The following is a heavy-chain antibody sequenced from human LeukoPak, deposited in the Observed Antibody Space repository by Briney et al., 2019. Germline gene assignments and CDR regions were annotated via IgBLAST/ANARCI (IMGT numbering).Heavy chain of an antibody. J-gene: IGHJ4*02. CDR3: ARTPPNCSGANCYSGVTFDS. D-gene: IGHD2-15*01. Sequence: PSETLSLTCTVSGGSISSGGYYWSWIRQHPGKGLEWIGYIFYTGSTYYNPSLKSRLTISVDTSKNQFSLKLSSVTAADTAVYYCARTPPNCSGANCYSGVTFDSWGQGTLVTVSS. V-gene: IGHV4-31*03. CDR2: IFYTGST. CDR1: GGSISSGGYY.